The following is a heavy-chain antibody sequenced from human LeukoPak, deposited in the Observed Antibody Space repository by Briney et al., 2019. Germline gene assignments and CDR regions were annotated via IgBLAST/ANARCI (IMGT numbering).Heavy chain of an antibody. CDR3: ARDPDRISRWFGESVLRDYYYGMDV. V-gene: IGHV1-18*01. CDR2: ISAYNGNT. Sequence: GASVKVSCKASGYTFTSYGISWVRQAPGQGLEWMGWISAYNGNTNYAQKLQGRVTMTTDTSTSTAYMELRSLRSDDTAVYYCARDPDRISRWFGESVLRDYYYGMDVWGQGTTVTVSS. J-gene: IGHJ6*02. D-gene: IGHD3-10*01. CDR1: GYTFTSYG.